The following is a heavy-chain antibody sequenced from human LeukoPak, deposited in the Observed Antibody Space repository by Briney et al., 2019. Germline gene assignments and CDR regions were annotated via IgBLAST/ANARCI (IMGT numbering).Heavy chain of an antibody. CDR1: GFTFSSYG. CDR3: AGRGNCSNTSCSKYGGMEG. CDR2: TWYDGSNK. V-gene: IGHV3-33*01. D-gene: IGHD2-2*01. Sequence: GRSLRLSCATSGFTFSSYGMHWVRQAPGKGLEWVAATWYDGSNKYYADSVKGRFTISRDNSKNTLYLQMNSLRAEDTAVYFCAGRGNCSNTSCSKYGGMEGLGQRNKVNGSS. J-gene: IGHJ6*01.